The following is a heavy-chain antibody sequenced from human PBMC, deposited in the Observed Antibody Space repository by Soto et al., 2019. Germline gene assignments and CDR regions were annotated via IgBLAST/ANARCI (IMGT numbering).Heavy chain of an antibody. CDR1: GYTFTSYY. J-gene: IGHJ6*02. Sequence: ASVKVSCKASGYTFTSYYMHWVRQAPGQGLEWMGIINPSGSSTSYAQKFQGRVTMTRDTSTSTVYMELSSLRSEDTAVYYCARDSSSWYAYYYYYYGMDVWGQGTTVTVSS. V-gene: IGHV1-46*01. CDR2: INPSGSST. D-gene: IGHD6-13*01. CDR3: ARDSSSWYAYYYYYYGMDV.